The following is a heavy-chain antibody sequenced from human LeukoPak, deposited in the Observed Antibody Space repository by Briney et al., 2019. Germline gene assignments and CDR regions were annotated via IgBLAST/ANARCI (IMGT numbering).Heavy chain of an antibody. J-gene: IGHJ4*02. D-gene: IGHD5-18*01. Sequence: GGSLRLSCAASGFTFSFHGMSWVRQAPGKGLEWVSAISGGGDNTYYADSVKGRFTSSRDNSKNTLYLQMNSLRAEDTAVYYCAKDRYSFGTYYFDYWGQGTLVSVSS. CDR2: ISGGGDNT. CDR1: GFTFSFHG. V-gene: IGHV3-23*01. CDR3: AKDRYSFGTYYFDY.